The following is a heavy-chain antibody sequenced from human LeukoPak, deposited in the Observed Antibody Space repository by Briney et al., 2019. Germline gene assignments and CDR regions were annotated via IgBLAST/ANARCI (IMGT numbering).Heavy chain of an antibody. J-gene: IGHJ4*02. CDR1: GGSISSYY. D-gene: IGHD4-23*01. V-gene: IGHV4-59*01. CDR3: ARDGGGNRNFDY. Sequence: SETLSLTCTVSGGSISSYYWTWIRQPPGKGLEWIGYIFYTGSTKYNPSLKSRVTISVDTSKNQFSLKLSSVTAADTAVYYCARDGGGNRNFDYWGQGTLVTVSS. CDR2: IFYTGST.